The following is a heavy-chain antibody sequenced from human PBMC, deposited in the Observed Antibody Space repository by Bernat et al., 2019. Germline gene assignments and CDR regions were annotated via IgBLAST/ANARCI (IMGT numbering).Heavy chain of an antibody. CDR2: IYPGDSDT. CDR3: ARHLGGSNPRDPYYGMDV. J-gene: IGHJ6*02. Sequence: EVQLVQSGAEVKKPGESLKISCKGSGYSFTSYWIGWVRQMPGKGLEWMGIIYPGDSDTRYSTSFQGQVTISADKSISTAYLQWSSLKASDTAMYYCARHLGGSNPRDPYYGMDVWGRGTTVTVSS. D-gene: IGHD4-23*01. CDR1: GYSFTSYW. V-gene: IGHV5-51*01.